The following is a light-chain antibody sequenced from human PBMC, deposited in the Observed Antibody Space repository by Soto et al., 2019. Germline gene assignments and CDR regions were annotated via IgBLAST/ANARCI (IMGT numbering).Light chain of an antibody. CDR2: DAS. V-gene: IGKV3-20*01. CDR3: QQYGSAPRT. J-gene: IGKJ4*02. Sequence: VITPSADTLSGSPGDRATLSWRASQSVSSSYLAWYQQKPGQAPRLLIYDASSRATGIPNRFSGSGSGTDFTLTISRLEREDFAVYYCQQYGSAPRTFGEGTKVDI. CDR1: QSVSSSY.